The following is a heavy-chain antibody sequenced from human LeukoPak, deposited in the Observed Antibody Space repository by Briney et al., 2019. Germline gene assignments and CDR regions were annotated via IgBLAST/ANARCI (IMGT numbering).Heavy chain of an antibody. CDR2: FDPEDGER. CDR1: GYTFTSYD. J-gene: IGHJ3*01. D-gene: IGHD3-16*01. Sequence: ASVKVSCKASGYTFTSYDINWVRQATGQGLEWMGGFDPEDGERIYAQKFQDRVTMTEDTSTDTAYMELRSLRSEDTAMYYCATALRLEALDLWGHGTMVTVSS. CDR3: ATALRLEALDL. V-gene: IGHV1-24*01.